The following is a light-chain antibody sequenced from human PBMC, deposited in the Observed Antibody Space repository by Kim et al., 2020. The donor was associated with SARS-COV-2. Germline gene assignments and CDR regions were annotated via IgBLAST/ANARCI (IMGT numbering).Light chain of an antibody. Sequence: DLQMTQSPSTLSASVGDTVTITCRASQSISSWMAWYQQKPGKAPKLLLYKASTLQSGVPSRFSGSESGTEFTLTISSLQPDDFATYYCQQFTSFGQETKLDI. CDR1: QSISSW. CDR3: QQFTS. V-gene: IGKV1-5*03. J-gene: IGKJ2*01. CDR2: KAS.